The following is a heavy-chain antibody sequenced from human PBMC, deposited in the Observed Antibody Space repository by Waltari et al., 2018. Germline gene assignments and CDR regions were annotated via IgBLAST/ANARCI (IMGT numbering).Heavy chain of an antibody. J-gene: IGHJ3*02. CDR3: ARDLGGSGDAFDI. D-gene: IGHD3-16*01. Sequence: TFSIYAISWVRQAPGQGLEWMGGIIPIFGTANYAQKFQGRVTITADESTSTAYMELSSLRSEDTAVYYCARDLGGSGDAFDIWGQGTMVTVSS. V-gene: IGHV1-69*01. CDR1: TFSIYA. CDR2: IIPIFGTA.